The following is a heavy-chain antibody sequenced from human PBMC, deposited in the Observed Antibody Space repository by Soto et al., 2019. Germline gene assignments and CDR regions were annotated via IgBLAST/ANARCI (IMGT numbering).Heavy chain of an antibody. J-gene: IGHJ6*02. Sequence: AASVKVSCKASGGTFSSYAISWVRQAPGQGLEWMGGIIPIFGTANYAQKFQGRVTITADESTSTAYMELSSLRSEDTAVYYCARDPSKRWLQSMGYGMDVWGQGTTVTVSS. CDR3: ARDPSKRWLQSMGYGMDV. CDR1: GGTFSSYA. D-gene: IGHD5-12*01. CDR2: IIPIFGTA. V-gene: IGHV1-69*13.